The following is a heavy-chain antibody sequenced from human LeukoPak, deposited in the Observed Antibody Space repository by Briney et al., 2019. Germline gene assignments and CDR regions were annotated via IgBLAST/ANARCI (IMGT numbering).Heavy chain of an antibody. CDR2: ISYDGSNK. CDR3: ARDLTTVVTYYNGMDV. Sequence: GGSLRLSCAASGFTFSSYAMHWVRQAPGKGLEWVAVISYDGSNKYYADSVKGRFTISRDNSKNTLYLQMNSLRAEDTAVYYCARDLTTVVTYYNGMDVWGQGTTVTVSS. D-gene: IGHD4-23*01. CDR1: GFTFSSYA. V-gene: IGHV3-30-3*01. J-gene: IGHJ6*02.